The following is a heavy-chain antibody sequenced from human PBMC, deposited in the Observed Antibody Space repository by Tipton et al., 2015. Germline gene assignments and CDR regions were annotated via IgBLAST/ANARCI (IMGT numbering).Heavy chain of an antibody. CDR1: GYSFTTYW. V-gene: IGHV5-51*01. D-gene: IGHD3-22*01. CDR3: ARQSRKGYYDSSGYYYAPFDY. Sequence: QLVQSGAEVKAPGESLKISCKDSGYSFTTYWIGWVRQMPGKGLEWMGIIYPRDSDTRYSPSFQGQVTISADKSISTAYLQWSSLRASDTAMYYCARQSRKGYYDSSGYYYAPFDYWGQGTLVTVSS. J-gene: IGHJ4*02. CDR2: IYPRDSDT.